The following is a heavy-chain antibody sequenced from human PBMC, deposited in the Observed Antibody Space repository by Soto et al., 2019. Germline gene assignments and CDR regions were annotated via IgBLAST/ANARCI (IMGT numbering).Heavy chain of an antibody. V-gene: IGHV3-23*01. D-gene: IGHD3-9*01. J-gene: IGHJ3*02. CDR2: ISGSGGST. CDR3: AKDSTPLIFQLGKDAFDI. Sequence: GGSLRLSCAASGFTFSSYAMSWVRQAPGKGLEWVSAISGSGGSTYYADSVKGRFTISRDNSKNTLYLQMNSLRAEDTAVYYCAKDSTPLIFQLGKDAFDIWGQGSMVTVSS. CDR1: GFTFSSYA.